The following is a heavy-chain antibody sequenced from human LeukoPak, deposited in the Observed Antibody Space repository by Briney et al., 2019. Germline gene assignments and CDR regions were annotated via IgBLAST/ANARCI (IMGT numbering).Heavy chain of an antibody. CDR1: GFTFSSYS. Sequence: PGGSLTLSCAASGFTFSSYSMNWVRQAPGKGLEWVSSISSSTSYIYYADSVKGRFTISRDNAKNSLYLQMNSLRAEDTAVYYRARDTFYYDSSGLDYWGQGTLVTVSS. J-gene: IGHJ4*02. CDR2: ISSSTSYI. D-gene: IGHD3-22*01. V-gene: IGHV3-21*01. CDR3: ARDTFYYDSSGLDY.